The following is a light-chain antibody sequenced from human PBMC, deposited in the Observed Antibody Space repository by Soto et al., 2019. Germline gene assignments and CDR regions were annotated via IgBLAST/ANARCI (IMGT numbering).Light chain of an antibody. CDR1: SCNVGGYNY. Sequence: QSVLTQPASASGSPGQSVTISCSGTSCNVGGYNYFSWYQQHPGKAPKLMIYDVSKRPSGVSNLFAGYKSGNTASLTISGLPAEDEDYYYCSSYTSISTVVFGGGTKLTVL. CDR3: SSYTSISTVV. V-gene: IGLV2-14*01. J-gene: IGLJ2*01. CDR2: DVS.